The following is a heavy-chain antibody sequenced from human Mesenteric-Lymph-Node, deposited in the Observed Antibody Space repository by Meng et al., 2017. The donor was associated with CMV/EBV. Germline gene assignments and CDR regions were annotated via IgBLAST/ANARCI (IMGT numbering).Heavy chain of an antibody. D-gene: IGHD4-17*01. V-gene: IGHV5-51*01. Sequence: CNGSGYSVTSCWIDWGRQVPGKGLGWMGIIYPGDSDTRYSPSFQGQVTISDDESISTTYLQWNSLKASDTARYYCARYGVTVTTGGDYWGQGTLVTVSS. J-gene: IGHJ4*02. CDR1: GYSVTSCW. CDR3: ARYGVTVTTGGDY. CDR2: IYPGDSDT.